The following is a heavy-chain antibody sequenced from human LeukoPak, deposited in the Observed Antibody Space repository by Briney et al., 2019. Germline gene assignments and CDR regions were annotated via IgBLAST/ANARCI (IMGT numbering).Heavy chain of an antibody. V-gene: IGHV3-7*05. D-gene: IGHD4-23*01. CDR2: IKQGGSEE. Sequence: GGSLRLSCAASGFTFNSYWMTWVRQAPGKGLEWVANIKQGGSEEHYLGSVKGRFTISRDDAKNSLFLQMSSLSADDTAVYYCAREGRGYGGKDYWGQGTRVTVSS. CDR3: AREGRGYGGKDY. CDR1: GFTFNSYW. J-gene: IGHJ4*02.